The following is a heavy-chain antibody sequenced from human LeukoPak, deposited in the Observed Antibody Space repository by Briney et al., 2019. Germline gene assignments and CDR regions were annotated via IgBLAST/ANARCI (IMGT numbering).Heavy chain of an antibody. J-gene: IGHJ5*02. CDR2: IRSKAYGGTT. Sequence: TGGSLRLSCTASGFTSGDYAMSWVRQAPGKGLEWVGFIRSKAYGGTTEYAASVKGRFTISRDDSKSIAYLQMNSLKTEDTAVYYCTRVGGIAAASAWFDPWGQGTLVTVSS. CDR3: TRVGGIAAASAWFDP. CDR1: GFTSGDYA. V-gene: IGHV3-49*04. D-gene: IGHD6-13*01.